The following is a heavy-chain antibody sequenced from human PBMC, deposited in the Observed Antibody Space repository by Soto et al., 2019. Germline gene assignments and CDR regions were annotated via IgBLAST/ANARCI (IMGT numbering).Heavy chain of an antibody. V-gene: IGHV1-69*12. D-gene: IGHD3-22*01. CDR1: GGIFTTYA. CDR3: ASRGSAYYYDSSGYHYGSDY. J-gene: IGHJ4*02. Sequence: QVQLVQSGAEVKKPGSSVKVSCKASGGIFTTYAISWVRQAPGEGLEWMGGIIPIFGTANYAQKFQGRVTITADESTSTAYMELSSLRSEDTAVYYCASRGSAYYYDSSGYHYGSDYWGQGTLVTVST. CDR2: IIPIFGTA.